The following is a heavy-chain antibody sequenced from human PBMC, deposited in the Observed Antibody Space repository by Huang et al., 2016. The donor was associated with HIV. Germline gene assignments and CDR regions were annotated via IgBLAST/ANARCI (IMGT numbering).Heavy chain of an antibody. J-gene: IGHJ4*02. CDR3: ASQHIGAAATWF. D-gene: IGHD6-13*01. V-gene: IGHV4-39*01. CDR2: VYQSGST. CDR1: GDFISSTNYY. Sequence: QLQLQESGPGQVKPSETLSLTCTVSGDFISSTNYYWGWIRQSPGKGLEWVGSVYQSGSTNYTPSLKSRVTLSVDTSRNQFSRRLNSVTAADTAVYYCASQHIGAAATWFWGRGTQVAVSS.